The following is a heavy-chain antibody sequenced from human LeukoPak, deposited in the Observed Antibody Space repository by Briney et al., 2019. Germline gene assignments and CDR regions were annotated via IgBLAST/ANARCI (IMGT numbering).Heavy chain of an antibody. J-gene: IGHJ6*02. CDR2: INPNSGGT. V-gene: IGHV1-2*02. CDR1: GYTFTGYY. CDR3: PSAIAAAGTSYYYGMDV. Sequence: ASVKVSCKASGYTFTGYYMHWVRQAPGQGLEWMGWINPNSGGTNYAQKFNGRVTMTRDTSISTAYMELSRLRSDDTAVYYCPSAIAAAGTSYYYGMDVWGQGTTVTVSS. D-gene: IGHD6-13*01.